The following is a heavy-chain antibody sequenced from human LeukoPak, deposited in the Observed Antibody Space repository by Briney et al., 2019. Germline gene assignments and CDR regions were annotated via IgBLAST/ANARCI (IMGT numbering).Heavy chain of an antibody. V-gene: IGHV3-48*03. D-gene: IGHD3-3*01. J-gene: IGHJ4*02. CDR2: ISSSGSTI. CDR1: GFTFSSYE. Sequence: PGGSLRLSCAASGFTFSSYEMNWVRQAPGKGLEWVSYISSSGSTIYYADSLKGRFTISRDNAKNSLYLQMNSLRAEDTAVYYCARALHFWSGYYLVYYFDYWGQGTLVTVSS. CDR3: ARALHFWSGYYLVYYFDY.